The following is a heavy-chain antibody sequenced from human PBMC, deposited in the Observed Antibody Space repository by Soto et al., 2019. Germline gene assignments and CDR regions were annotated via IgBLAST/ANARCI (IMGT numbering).Heavy chain of an antibody. CDR1: GFTFSSYS. CDR2: ISSSSSYI. J-gene: IGHJ4*02. CDR3: VRPQSGGAVAVPIDY. D-gene: IGHD6-19*01. Sequence: GGSLRLSCAASGFTFSSYSMNWVRQAPGKGLEWVSSISSSSSYIYYVDSVKGRFTISRDNAKNSLYLQMNSLRAEDTAVYYCVRPQSGGAVAVPIDYWGQGTLVTVSS. V-gene: IGHV3-21*01.